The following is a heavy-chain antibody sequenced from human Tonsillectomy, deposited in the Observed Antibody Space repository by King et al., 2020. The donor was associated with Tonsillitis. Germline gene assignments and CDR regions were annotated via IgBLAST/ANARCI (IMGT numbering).Heavy chain of an antibody. V-gene: IGHV1-2*02. D-gene: IGHD3-3*01. CDR1: VYTFTGYY. CDR3: ARESVWSGYYEGWFDP. CDR2: INPNSCGT. J-gene: IGHJ5*02. Sequence: VQLVESGAEVKKPGASVKVSCKASVYTFTGYYMHWVRQAPGQGLEWMGWINPNSCGTNYAQKFQGRVTMTRDTSISTAYMELSRLRSDDTAVYYCARESVWSGYYEGWFDPWGQGTLVTVSS.